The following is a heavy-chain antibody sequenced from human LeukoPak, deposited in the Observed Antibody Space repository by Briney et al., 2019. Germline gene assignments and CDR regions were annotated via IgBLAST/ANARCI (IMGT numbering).Heavy chain of an antibody. Sequence: ASVKVSCKASGFTFTSSAMQWVRQARGQRLEWIGWIVVGSGNTNYAQKFQERVTITRDMSTSTTYMELRSLRSDDTAVYYCARVVAADQYFDYWGQGTLVTVSS. V-gene: IGHV1-58*02. CDR2: IVVGSGNT. CDR3: ARVVAADQYFDY. J-gene: IGHJ4*02. CDR1: GFTFTSSA. D-gene: IGHD3-22*01.